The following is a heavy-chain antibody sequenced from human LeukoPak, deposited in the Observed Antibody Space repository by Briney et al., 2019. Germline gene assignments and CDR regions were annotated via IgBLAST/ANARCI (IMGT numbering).Heavy chain of an antibody. CDR2: VSHNERST. J-gene: IGHJ4*02. CDR3: AKVPTIFRVVIDYYFDH. Sequence: GGSLRLSCAASGFSFSEYAMSWVRQAPGKGLEWVSSVSHNERSTYYAVSVKGRFTISRDKSTNTLYLQMNSPRGDDAVVYYCAKVPTIFRVVIDYYFDHWGQGTLVTVSS. D-gene: IGHD3-3*01. CDR1: GFSFSEYA. V-gene: IGHV3-23*01.